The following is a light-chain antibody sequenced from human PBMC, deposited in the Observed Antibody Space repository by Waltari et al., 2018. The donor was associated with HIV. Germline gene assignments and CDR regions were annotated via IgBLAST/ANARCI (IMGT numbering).Light chain of an antibody. CDR2: GAS. CDR1: QSVSSNF. CDR3: HQYGRSPTA. V-gene: IGKV3-20*01. Sequence: EYVLTQSPGTLSLPPGERATLSCRASQSVSSNFLAWYQQKVGQAPRLLIYGASTRATGIPDRFSGSGSGTDFILTISSLEPEDFAVYYCHQYGRSPTAFGQGTKVEIK. J-gene: IGKJ1*01.